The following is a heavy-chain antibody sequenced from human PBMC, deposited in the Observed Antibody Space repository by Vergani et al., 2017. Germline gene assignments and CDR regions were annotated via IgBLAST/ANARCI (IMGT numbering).Heavy chain of an antibody. CDR3: AKSRDFYYYMDV. Sequence: EVQLLESGGGLVQPGGSLRLSCAASGFTFSSYAMIWVRQAPGKGMEWVSGISGSGGSTYYADSVKGRLTISRDNSKNTLYLQMNSLRAEDTAVYYCAKSRDFYYYMDVWGKGTTVTVSS. CDR2: ISGSGGST. CDR1: GFTFSSYA. J-gene: IGHJ6*03. V-gene: IGHV3-23*01.